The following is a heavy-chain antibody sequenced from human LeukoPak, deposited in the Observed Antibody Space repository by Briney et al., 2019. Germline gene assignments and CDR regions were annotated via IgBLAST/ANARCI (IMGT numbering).Heavy chain of an antibody. CDR2: NNPNSGGT. CDR1: GYTFTGYY. Sequence: ASVKVSCKASGYTFTGYYMHWVRQAPGQGLECVGRNNPNSGGTNYAQKFQGRVTMTRDMSISTPYMELPRLISDHTGVYYCARDGSGWHGREYWFDPWGQGTLVTVSS. D-gene: IGHD6-19*01. V-gene: IGHV1-2*05. J-gene: IGHJ5*02. CDR3: ARDGSGWHGREYWFDP.